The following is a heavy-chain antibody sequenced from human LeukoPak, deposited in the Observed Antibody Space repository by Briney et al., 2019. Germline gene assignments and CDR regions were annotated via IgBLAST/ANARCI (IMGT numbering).Heavy chain of an antibody. J-gene: IGHJ6*03. CDR3: ARANIVVVPAAISTYYYYYMDV. V-gene: IGHV1-2*02. CDR1: GYTFTGYY. D-gene: IGHD2-2*01. CDR2: INPNSGGT. Sequence: ASVKVSCKASGYTFTGYYMHWVRQAPGQGLEWMGWINPNSGGTNYAQKFQGRATMTRDTSISTAYMALSRLRSDDTAVYYCARANIVVVPAAISTYYYYYMDVWGKGTTVTVSS.